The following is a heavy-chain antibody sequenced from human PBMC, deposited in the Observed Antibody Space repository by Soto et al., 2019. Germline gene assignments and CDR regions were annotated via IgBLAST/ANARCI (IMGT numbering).Heavy chain of an antibody. D-gene: IGHD6-13*01. J-gene: IGHJ4*02. V-gene: IGHV6-1*01. CDR2: TYYRSKWYN. Sequence: SQTLSLTCAISGDTVSSNSAAWNWIMQSPSRGLEWLGRTYYRSKWYNDYAVSVKGRITINPDTSKNQFSLQLNSVTPEDTAVYYCARIVGSTEHVYWGQGTLVTVSS. CDR1: GDTVSSNSAA. CDR3: ARIVGSTEHVY.